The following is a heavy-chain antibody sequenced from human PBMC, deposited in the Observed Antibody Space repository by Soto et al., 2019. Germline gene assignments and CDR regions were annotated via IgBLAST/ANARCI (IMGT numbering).Heavy chain of an antibody. V-gene: IGHV3-23*01. CDR2: ISGSGGST. Sequence: EVQLLESGGGLVQPGGSLRLSCAASGFTFSSYAMSWVRQAPGKGLEWVSAISGSGGSTYYADSVKGRFTISRDNSKNTLYLQMNSLRAEDTAVYYCANEYSGYDGPYYYYYYMDVWGNGTTVTVSS. CDR3: ANEYSGYDGPYYYYYYMDV. J-gene: IGHJ6*03. CDR1: GFTFSSYA. D-gene: IGHD5-12*01.